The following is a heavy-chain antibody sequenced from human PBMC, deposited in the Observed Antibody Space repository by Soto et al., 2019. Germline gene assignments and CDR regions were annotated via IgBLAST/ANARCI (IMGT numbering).Heavy chain of an antibody. Sequence: EVQLVESGGGLVQPGGSLRLSCAASGFSFNSYWMTWVRQSPGKGLEWVANSKPDGREKYYVASVKGRFTISRDNGKNLLYLQMDSLTPDDTAVYYCAGDGVRNGAYNGWLDPWGQGTLVTVSS. V-gene: IGHV3-7*03. D-gene: IGHD3-16*01. CDR3: AGDGVRNGAYNGWLDP. J-gene: IGHJ5*02. CDR2: SKPDGREK. CDR1: GFSFNSYW.